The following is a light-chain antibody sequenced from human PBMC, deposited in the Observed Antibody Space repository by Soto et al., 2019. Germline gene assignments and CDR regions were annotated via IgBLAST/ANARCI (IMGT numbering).Light chain of an antibody. CDR3: TSYAGSNLGV. CDR2: EVS. J-gene: IGLJ3*02. V-gene: IGLV2-8*01. Sequence: QSALTQPPSASGSPGQSVTISCTGTSSDVGAYKYVSWYQQYPGKAPKLMIYEVSKRPSGVPDRFSGSKSGNTASLTGSGLQAEDEADYYCTSYAGSNLGVFGGGTKLTVL. CDR1: SSDVGAYKY.